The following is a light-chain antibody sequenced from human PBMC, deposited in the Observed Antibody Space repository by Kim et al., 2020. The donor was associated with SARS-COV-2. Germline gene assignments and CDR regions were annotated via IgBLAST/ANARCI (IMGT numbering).Light chain of an antibody. CDR1: QDIGNH. CDR3: QHYNGYPWT. CDR2: AAS. Sequence: ASVGDRVTIPCRASQDIGNHLVWFQQKPGKAPKSLIYAASSLQSGVPSRFSGSRFGTDFTLTISSLQPEDLGTYYCQHYNGYPWTFGQGTKVDIK. J-gene: IGKJ1*01. V-gene: IGKV1-16*01.